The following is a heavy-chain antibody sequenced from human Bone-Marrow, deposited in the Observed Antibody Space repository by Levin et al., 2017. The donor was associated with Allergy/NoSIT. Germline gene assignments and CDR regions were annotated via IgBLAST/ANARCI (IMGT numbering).Heavy chain of an antibody. CDR2: INPSGGST. D-gene: IGHD5/OR15-5a*01. J-gene: IGHJ4*02. V-gene: IGHV1-46*01. CDR3: ARTGSLRYFDY. Sequence: SGESLKISCKASGYTFTSYYMHWVRQAPGQGLEWMGIINPSGGSTSYAQKFQGRVTMTRDTSTSTVYMELSSLRSEDTAVYYCARTGSLRYFDYWGQGTLVTVSS. CDR1: GYTFTSYY.